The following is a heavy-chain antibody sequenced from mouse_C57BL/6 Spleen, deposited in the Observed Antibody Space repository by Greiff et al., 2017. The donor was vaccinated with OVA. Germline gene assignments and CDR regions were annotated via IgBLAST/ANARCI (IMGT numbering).Heavy chain of an antibody. CDR3: ASRGLRHAMDY. CDR2: IDPSDSET. D-gene: IGHD2-4*01. Sequence: QVQLQQPGAELVRPGSSVKLSCKASGYTFTSYWMHWVKQRPIQGLEWIGNIDPSDSETHYNQKFKDKATVTVDKSSSTAYMQLSSLTSEDSAVYDCASRGLRHAMDYWGQGTSVTVSS. J-gene: IGHJ4*01. CDR1: GYTFTSYW. V-gene: IGHV1-52*01.